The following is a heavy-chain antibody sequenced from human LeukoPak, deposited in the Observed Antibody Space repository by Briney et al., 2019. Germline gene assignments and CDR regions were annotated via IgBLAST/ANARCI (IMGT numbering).Heavy chain of an antibody. J-gene: IGHJ6*02. CDR3: AAAGVVIDYNSGMDV. D-gene: IGHD2-2*01. V-gene: IGHV1-58*02. CDR1: GFTFTSSS. Sequence: ASVKVSCKASGFTFTSSSMQWVRQARGQRLEWIGWIVVGSGSTNYAQKFQERVTITRDMSTSTAYMELSSLRSEDTAVYYCAAAGVVIDYNSGMDVWGQGTTVTVSS. CDR2: IVVGSGST.